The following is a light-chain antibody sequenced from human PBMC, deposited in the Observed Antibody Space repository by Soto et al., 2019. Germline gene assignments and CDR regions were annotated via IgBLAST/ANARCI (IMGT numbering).Light chain of an antibody. V-gene: IGLV2-23*01. CDR1: NSDVGTYTL. CDR3: CSYAGGNTYV. CDR2: EGT. J-gene: IGLJ1*01. Sequence: QSALTQPASVSGSPGQSITISCTGTNSDVGTYTLVSWYQQHPDKAPKLMIYEGTQRPSGISPRFSGSKSGNTASLTISGLQAEDEADYYCCSYAGGNTYVFGSGTQVTVL.